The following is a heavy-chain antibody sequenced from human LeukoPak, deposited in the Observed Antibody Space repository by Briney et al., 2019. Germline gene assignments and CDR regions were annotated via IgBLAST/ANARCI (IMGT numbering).Heavy chain of an antibody. CDR3: ARNSYGTTYFY. CDR1: GGSINSGSFY. D-gene: IGHD1-1*01. Sequence: TLSLTCTVSGGSINSGSFYWSWIRQPAGEGLEGIGRISTSGSTDYNPSLKSRVTISLDTSKNQFSLRLNSVTAADTAVYYCARNSYGTTYFYWGQGTLVTVSS. CDR2: ISTSGST. V-gene: IGHV4-61*02. J-gene: IGHJ4*02.